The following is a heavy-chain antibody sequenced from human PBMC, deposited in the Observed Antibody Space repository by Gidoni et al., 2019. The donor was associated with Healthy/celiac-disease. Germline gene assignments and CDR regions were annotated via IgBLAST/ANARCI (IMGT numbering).Heavy chain of an antibody. Sequence: QVQLVQSGAEVKKPGASVTVSCKASGYTFPSYGISWVRQAPGQGLEWMGWISAYNGTTNYAQKLQGRVTMTTETSTSTAYMELRSLRSDDTAVYYCARDLMTDSSGPVRWLDPWGQGTLVTVSS. CDR3: ARDLMTDSSGPVRWLDP. V-gene: IGHV1-18*01. D-gene: IGHD3-22*01. CDR1: GYTFPSYG. J-gene: IGHJ5*02. CDR2: ISAYNGTT.